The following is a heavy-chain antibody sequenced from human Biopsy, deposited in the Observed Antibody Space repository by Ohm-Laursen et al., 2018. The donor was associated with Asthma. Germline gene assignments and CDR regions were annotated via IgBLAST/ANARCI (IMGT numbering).Heavy chain of an antibody. J-gene: IGHJ6*02. CDR2: ISWNSGTI. D-gene: IGHD3-10*01. Sequence: SLRLSCAASGFSFDDYAMFWVRQAPGKGLEWVSGISWNSGTIGYADSVRGRLTISRDNAKNSLYLQMNSLGPEDTAVYYCARDMGAGPNQPPSGSGSSHLYGMDVWGQGTTVTVSS. V-gene: IGHV3-9*01. CDR1: GFSFDDYA. CDR3: ARDMGAGPNQPPSGSGSSHLYGMDV.